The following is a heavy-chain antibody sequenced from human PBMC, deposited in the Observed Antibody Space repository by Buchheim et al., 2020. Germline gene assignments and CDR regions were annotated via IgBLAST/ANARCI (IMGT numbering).Heavy chain of an antibody. CDR1: GFSFSSYA. V-gene: IGHV3-23*01. CDR2: ISGSGGST. J-gene: IGHJ4*02. Sequence: VQLLESGGGLVQRGGSLRLSCAASGFSFSSYAMIWVRQAPGKGLEWVSSISGSGGSTYYADSVKGRFTISRDNSKSTLYLQMNSLRADDTAVYYCAKDRRIDAYNTRIDYWGQGSL. D-gene: IGHD5-24*01. CDR3: AKDRRIDAYNTRIDY.